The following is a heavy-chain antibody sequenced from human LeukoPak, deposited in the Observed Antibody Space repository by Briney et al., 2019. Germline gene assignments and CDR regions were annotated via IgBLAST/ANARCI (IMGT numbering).Heavy chain of an antibody. CDR3: AKDRFLGLASPFPFDY. J-gene: IGHJ4*02. D-gene: IGHD3-3*02. Sequence: GGSLRLSCAASGFTFSSYAMSWVRQAPGEGLEWVSAISGSGGSTYYADSVKGRFTISRDNSKNTLYLQMNSLRAEDTAVYYCAKDRFLGLASPFPFDYWGQGTLVTVSS. CDR2: ISGSGGST. V-gene: IGHV3-23*01. CDR1: GFTFSSYA.